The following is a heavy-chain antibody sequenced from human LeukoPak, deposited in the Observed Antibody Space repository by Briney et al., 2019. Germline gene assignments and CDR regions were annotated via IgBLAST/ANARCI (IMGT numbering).Heavy chain of an antibody. Sequence: GGSLRLSCAASGFTFSSYAMSWVRQAPGKGLEWDSAISGSGGSTYYADSVKGRFTISRDNSKNTLYLQMNSLRAEDTAVYYCAKVGGYTTYYFDYWGQGTLVTVSS. V-gene: IGHV3-23*01. CDR2: ISGSGGST. J-gene: IGHJ4*02. D-gene: IGHD5-12*01. CDR1: GFTFSSYA. CDR3: AKVGGYTTYYFDY.